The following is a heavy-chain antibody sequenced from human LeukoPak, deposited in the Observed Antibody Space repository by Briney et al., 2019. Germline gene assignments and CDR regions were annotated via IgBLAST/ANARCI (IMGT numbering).Heavy chain of an antibody. CDR3: ARVVIDATFDY. V-gene: IGHV4-61*01. D-gene: IGHD2-15*01. CDR1: GGSVSSGSYY. J-gene: IGHJ4*02. Sequence: SETLSLTCAVSGGSVSSGSYYWNWIRQPPGKGLEWIGHIYYSGRTIYNPSLKSRLTILVDTSKTQFFLELSSVTAADTAVYYCARVVIDATFDYWGQGTLVTVSS. CDR2: IYYSGRT.